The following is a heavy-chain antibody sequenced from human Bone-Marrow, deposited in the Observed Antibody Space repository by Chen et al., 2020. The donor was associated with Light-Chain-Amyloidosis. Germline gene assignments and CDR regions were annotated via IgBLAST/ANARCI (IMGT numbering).Heavy chain of an antibody. J-gene: IGHJ4*02. D-gene: IGHD5-12*01. CDR3: ARRRDGYNFDY. V-gene: IGHV5-51*01. Sequence: EVQLEQSGPEVKKPGESLKMYCKGAGYTLPNYWIGWVRQMPGKGLEWMGVIYPDDSDARYSPSFEGQVTISADKSITTAYLQWRSLKASDTAMYYCARRRDGYNFDYWGQGTLVTVSS. CDR2: IYPDDSDA. CDR1: GYTLPNYW.